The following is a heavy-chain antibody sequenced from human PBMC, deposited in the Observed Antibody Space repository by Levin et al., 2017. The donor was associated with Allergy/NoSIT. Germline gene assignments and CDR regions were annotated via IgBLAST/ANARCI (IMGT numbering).Heavy chain of an antibody. Sequence: SQTLSLTCNVSGGSISGYYWNWIRQTPGKGLEWIGYIYYSGSTNYNPSLKSRVTISVDTSKNQFSLKLSSVTAADTAVYYCARGIALAGMTDHWGQGTLVTVSS. J-gene: IGHJ5*02. CDR3: ARGIALAGMTDH. CDR1: GGSISGYY. D-gene: IGHD6-19*01. V-gene: IGHV4-59*08. CDR2: IYYSGST.